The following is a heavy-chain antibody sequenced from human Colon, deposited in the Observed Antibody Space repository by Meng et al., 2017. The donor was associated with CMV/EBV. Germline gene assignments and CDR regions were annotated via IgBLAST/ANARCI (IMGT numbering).Heavy chain of an antibody. J-gene: IGHJ4*02. CDR1: GFTVSSNY. CDR2: IYSGGST. D-gene: IGHD6-13*01. CDR3: ARDSSSWYADY. V-gene: IGHV3-66*01. Sequence: EVQLVEPGGGLVQPGGSLRLSCAASGFTVSSNYMSWVRQAPGKGLEWVSVIYSGGSTYYADSVKGRFTISRDNSKNTLYLQMNSLRAEDTAVYYCARDSSSWYADYWGQGTLVTVSS.